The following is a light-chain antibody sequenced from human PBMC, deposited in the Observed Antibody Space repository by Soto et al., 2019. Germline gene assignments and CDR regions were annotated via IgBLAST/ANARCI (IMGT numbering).Light chain of an antibody. CDR1: NSNIGSNT. CDR2: YDN. CDR3: AAWDDSLNGRV. V-gene: IGLV1-44*01. Sequence: QSVLTQPPSASGTPGHRVTISCSGSNSNIGSNTVNWYQQLPGTAPKLLIYYDNLRPSGVSDRISGSKSGTSASLAISGLQSDDEADYYCAAWDDSLNGRVFGTGTKVTVL. J-gene: IGLJ1*01.